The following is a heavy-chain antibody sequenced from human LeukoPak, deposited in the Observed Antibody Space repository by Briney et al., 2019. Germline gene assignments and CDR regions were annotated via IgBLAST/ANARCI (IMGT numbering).Heavy chain of an antibody. V-gene: IGHV4-34*01. D-gene: IGHD3-22*01. CDR3: ARGVVASH. Sequence: SETLSLTCAVYGGSFSGYYWNWIRQPPGKGLEWIGEINHSGSTNYNPSLKSRVTISVDTSKNQFSLKLSSVTAADTAVYYCARGVVASHWGQGTLVTVSS. CDR1: GGSFSGYY. CDR2: INHSGST. J-gene: IGHJ4*02.